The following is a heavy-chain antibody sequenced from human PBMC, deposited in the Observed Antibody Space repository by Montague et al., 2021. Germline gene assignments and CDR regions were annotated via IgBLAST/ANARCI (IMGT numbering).Heavy chain of an antibody. D-gene: IGHD1-26*01. Sequence: SETLSLTCAVYGGSFSNKYWTWIRQPPGKGLEWIGEINHTGSTNYKPSLKRRVTISVDTSKNQFSLKVSSVTAADTAVYYCARGLMSGSYYLGLDYWGQGTLVTDSS. J-gene: IGHJ4*02. CDR1: GGSFSNKY. CDR2: INHTGST. CDR3: ARGLMSGSYYLGLDY. V-gene: IGHV4-34*01.